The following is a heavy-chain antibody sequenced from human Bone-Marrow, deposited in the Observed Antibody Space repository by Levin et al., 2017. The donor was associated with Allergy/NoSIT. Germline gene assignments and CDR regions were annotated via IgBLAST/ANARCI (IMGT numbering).Heavy chain of an antibody. CDR3: AKDEGTAYYYFDY. J-gene: IGHJ4*02. CDR1: GFTFSTYA. Sequence: HPGGSLRLSCAASGFTFSTYAMNWVRQAPGQGLEWVSSVSDSGGYTFYADSVKGRFTISRDNSKNTLYLQMNSLRAEDTALYYCAKDEGTAYYYFDYWGQGTLVTVSS. D-gene: IGHD2-21*02. V-gene: IGHV3-23*01. CDR2: VSDSGGYT.